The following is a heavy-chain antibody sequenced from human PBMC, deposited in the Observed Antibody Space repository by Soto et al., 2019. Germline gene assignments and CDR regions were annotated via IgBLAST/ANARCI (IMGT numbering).Heavy chain of an antibody. Sequence: QVQLVQSGAEVKKPGSSVKVSCKASGGTFSSYAISWVRQAPGQGLEWMGGIIPIFGTANYAQKFQGRVTMTAYESTSTADLELSILRAEDTAVYYCARGGSGYYYGASWFDPWGQGTLVTVSS. CDR2: IIPIFGTA. J-gene: IGHJ5*02. D-gene: IGHD3-22*01. CDR3: ARGGSGYYYGASWFDP. CDR1: GGTFSSYA. V-gene: IGHV1-69*12.